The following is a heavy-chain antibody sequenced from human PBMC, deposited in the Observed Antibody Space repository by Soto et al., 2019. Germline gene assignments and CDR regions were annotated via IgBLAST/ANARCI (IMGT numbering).Heavy chain of an antibody. Sequence: QVQLQESGPGLVKPSEALSLTCTVSGGSVSSGSYYWSWIRQPPGKGLEWIGYIYYSGSTNYNPSLTSRVTLXXDXSXXPFSRKLSPVTAADTAVDHGARGPSQLGSASAFDIWGQGRMVTVSS. V-gene: IGHV4-61*01. J-gene: IGHJ3*02. D-gene: IGHD1-1*01. CDR2: IYYSGST. CDR1: GGSVSSGSYY. CDR3: ARGPSQLGSASAFDI.